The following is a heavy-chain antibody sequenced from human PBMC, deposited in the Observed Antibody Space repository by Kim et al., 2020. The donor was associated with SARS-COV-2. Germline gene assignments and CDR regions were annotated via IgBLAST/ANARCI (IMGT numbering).Heavy chain of an antibody. CDR1: GGSFSGYY. V-gene: IGHV4-34*01. CDR2: INHSGST. D-gene: IGHD6-19*01. J-gene: IGHJ6*03. CDR3: ARGTRQWLVRGPYYYYMDV. Sequence: SETLSLTCAVYGGSFSGYYWTWIRQPPGKGLEWIGEINHSGSTNYNPSLKSRVTISVDTSKNQFSLKLSSVTAADTAVYYCARGTRQWLVRGPYYYYMDVWGKGTTVTVSS.